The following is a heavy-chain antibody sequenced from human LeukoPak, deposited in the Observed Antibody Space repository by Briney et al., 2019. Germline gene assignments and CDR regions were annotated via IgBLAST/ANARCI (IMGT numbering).Heavy chain of an antibody. CDR1: GFTFSTYW. V-gene: IGHV3-74*01. CDR3: ARDHGYAFDY. D-gene: IGHD5-12*01. CDR2: INTDGSTT. Sequence: PGGSLRLSCAASGFTFSTYWIHWVRQAPGKGLVWVSRINTDGSTTSYADSVKGRFTISRDNAKSTLYLQMNSLRAEDTAVYYCARDHGYAFDYWGQGTLVTVSS. J-gene: IGHJ4*02.